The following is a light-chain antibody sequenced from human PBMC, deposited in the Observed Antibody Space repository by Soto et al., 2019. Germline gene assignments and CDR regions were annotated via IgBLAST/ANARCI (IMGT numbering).Light chain of an antibody. CDR1: EGISNY. CDR3: QQYYSYPCT. J-gene: IGKJ2*02. Sequence: PLTQSAPAFSASTGDRVTSTSRASEGISNYLAWYQQKPGQAPKLLIYAASTLQSGVPSRFSGSVSGTDFTLTISCLQSEDFATYYCQQYYSYPCTFGQGTKVEIK. CDR2: AAS. V-gene: IGKV1-8*01.